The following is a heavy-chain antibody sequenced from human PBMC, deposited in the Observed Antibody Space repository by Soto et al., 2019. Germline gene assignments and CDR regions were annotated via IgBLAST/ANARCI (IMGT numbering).Heavy chain of an antibody. CDR3: ARPLYIFHSSDSYHYMDV. CDR1: GGSFTSGAVS. D-gene: IGHD3-3*02. V-gene: IGHV4-39*01. J-gene: IGHJ6*03. CDR2: ASYSGRT. Sequence: QLQLRESGPGLVKPSETLSLTCTVSGGSFTSGAVSCGWILQPPGNGLEWLGSASYSGRTYYSTSLNSRAYIFVDTARNQFSLRLSAVTAADTAVYYCARPLYIFHSSDSYHYMDVWGRGTTVTVSS.